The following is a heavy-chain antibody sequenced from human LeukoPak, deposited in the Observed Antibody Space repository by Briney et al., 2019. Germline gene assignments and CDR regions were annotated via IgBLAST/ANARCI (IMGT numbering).Heavy chain of an antibody. J-gene: IGHJ4*02. CDR1: GFTFSSYA. Sequence: SGGSLRLSCAASGFTFSSYAMSWVRQAPGKGLEWVSAISGSGGSTYYADSVKGRFTISRDNSKNTPYLQMNSLRVEDTAVYYCAKEAYCSGGSCYGRDWGQGTLLTVSS. V-gene: IGHV3-23*01. D-gene: IGHD2-15*01. CDR2: ISGSGGST. CDR3: AKEAYCSGGSCYGRD.